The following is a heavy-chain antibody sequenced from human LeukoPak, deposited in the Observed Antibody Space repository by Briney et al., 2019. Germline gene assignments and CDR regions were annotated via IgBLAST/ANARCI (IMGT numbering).Heavy chain of an antibody. CDR3: ALGYCSSTSCSPLDY. J-gene: IGHJ4*02. CDR2: IYYSGST. D-gene: IGHD2-2*01. V-gene: IGHV4-39*01. CDR1: GGSISSSSYY. Sequence: KPSETLSLTCSVSGGSISSSSYYWGWIRQPPGMGLEWIGSIYYSGSTYYNPSLKSRVTISVDTSKNQFSLKLCSVTAADTAVYYCALGYCSSTSCSPLDYWGQGTLVTVSS.